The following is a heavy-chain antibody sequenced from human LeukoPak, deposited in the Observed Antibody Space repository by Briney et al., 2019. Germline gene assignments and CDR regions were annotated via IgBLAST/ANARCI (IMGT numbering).Heavy chain of an antibody. CDR3: ARGAAAAAGRSPLDY. CDR1: GFTFRSYA. CDR2: ISSSSSYI. Sequence: GGSLRLSCAASGFTFRSYAMSWVRQAPGKGLEWVSSISSSSSYIYYADSVKGRFIISRDNAKNSLYLQMNSLRAEDTAVYYCARGAAAAAGRSPLDYWGQGTLVTVSS. J-gene: IGHJ4*02. V-gene: IGHV3-21*01. D-gene: IGHD6-13*01.